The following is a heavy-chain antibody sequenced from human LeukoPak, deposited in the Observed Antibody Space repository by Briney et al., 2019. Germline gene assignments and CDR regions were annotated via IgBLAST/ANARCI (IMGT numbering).Heavy chain of an antibody. Sequence: PSETLSLTCTVSAGSISSSSYYWGWIRQPPGKGLEWTGSIYYSGSTYYNPSLKSRVTISVDTSKNQFSLTLSSVTAADTAVYYCARGDYYDSIHYFDYWGQGTLVTVSS. CDR2: IYYSGST. CDR1: AGSISSSSYY. J-gene: IGHJ4*02. D-gene: IGHD3-22*01. CDR3: ARGDYYDSIHYFDY. V-gene: IGHV4-39*01.